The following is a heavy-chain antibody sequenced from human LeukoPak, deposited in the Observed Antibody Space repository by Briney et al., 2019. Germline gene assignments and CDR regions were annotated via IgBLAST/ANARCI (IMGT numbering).Heavy chain of an antibody. CDR1: GFTFSNYG. D-gene: IGHD2-15*01. CDR2: ITGSGGST. V-gene: IGHV3-23*01. CDR3: AKDHAAYYYYMDV. J-gene: IGHJ6*03. Sequence: PGGSLRLSCAASGFTFSNYGLSWVRQAPGKGLEWVSGITGSGGSTYYADSVKGRFTISRDNSKNTLYLQMNSPRAEDTAVYYCAKDHAAYYYYMDVWGKGTTVTVSS.